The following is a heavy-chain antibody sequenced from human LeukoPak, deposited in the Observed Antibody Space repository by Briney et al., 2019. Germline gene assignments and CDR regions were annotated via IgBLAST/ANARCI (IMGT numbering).Heavy chain of an antibody. V-gene: IGHV4-59*08. Sequence: SETLSLTCTVSGGSISSYYWSWIRQPPGKGLEWIWYIYYSGSTNYNPSLKSRVTISVDTSKNQFSLKLSSVTAADTAVYYCARMASNAFDIWGQGTMVTVSS. CDR2: IYYSGST. D-gene: IGHD5-24*01. J-gene: IGHJ3*02. CDR1: GGSISSYY. CDR3: ARMASNAFDI.